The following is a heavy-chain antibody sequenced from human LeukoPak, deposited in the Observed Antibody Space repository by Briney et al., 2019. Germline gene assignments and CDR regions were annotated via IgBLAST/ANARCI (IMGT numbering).Heavy chain of an antibody. Sequence: GGSLRLSCGASGFLFRSYWMSWVSEAPGRGVEWVANIKEEGSAKYCVDSVRGRFTVSRDNAEKSLDLQMLSLRAEVSVVYYCASWYNDNLFDSWGEGSLVTVSS. J-gene: IGHJ4*02. V-gene: IGHV3-7*05. CDR1: GFLFRSYW. CDR2: IKEEGSAK. CDR3: ASWYNDNLFDS. D-gene: IGHD1-1*01.